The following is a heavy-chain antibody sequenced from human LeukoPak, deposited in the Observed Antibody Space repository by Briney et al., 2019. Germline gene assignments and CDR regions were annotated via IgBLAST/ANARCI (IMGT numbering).Heavy chain of an antibody. CDR3: AILPGYSSGWYEVNY. CDR2: ISGSGGST. D-gene: IGHD6-13*01. CDR1: GFTFSSYA. Sequence: GGSLRLSCAASGFTFSSYAMRWVRQAPGKGLEWVSVISGSGGSTYYADSVKGRFTISRDNSRNTLYLQMNSPRAEDTAVYYCAILPGYSSGWYEVNYWGQGTLVTVSS. V-gene: IGHV3-23*01. J-gene: IGHJ4*02.